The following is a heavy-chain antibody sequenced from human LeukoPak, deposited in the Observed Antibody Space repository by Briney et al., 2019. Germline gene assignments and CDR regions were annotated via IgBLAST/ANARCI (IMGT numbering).Heavy chain of an antibody. V-gene: IGHV3-33*01. Sequence: GRSLRLSCAASGFTFSSYGMHWVRQAPGKGLEWVAFMWDDGSNKYYADSVKGRFTISRDNSKNTLYLQMNSLRAEDTAVYYCARGGGHYYDSSGYYGSFDYWGQGTLVTVSS. J-gene: IGHJ4*02. CDR3: ARGGGHYYDSSGYYGSFDY. CDR2: MWDDGSNK. D-gene: IGHD3-22*01. CDR1: GFTFSSYG.